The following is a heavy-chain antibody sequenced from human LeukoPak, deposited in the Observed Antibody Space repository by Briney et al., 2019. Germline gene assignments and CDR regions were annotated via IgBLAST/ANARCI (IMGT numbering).Heavy chain of an antibody. CDR2: ITNDGSAT. V-gene: IGHV3-74*01. J-gene: IGHJ2*01. CDR3: TRDASPGYFDL. D-gene: IGHD2-15*01. CDR1: GFTFSRYW. Sequence: GGSLRLSCAVSGFTFSRYWMHWVRQGPRKGLAWVSRITNDGSATDYADSVKGRFTISRDNAENTLYLHMSSLRAEDTAIYYCTRDASPGYFDLWGRGTLVTVSS.